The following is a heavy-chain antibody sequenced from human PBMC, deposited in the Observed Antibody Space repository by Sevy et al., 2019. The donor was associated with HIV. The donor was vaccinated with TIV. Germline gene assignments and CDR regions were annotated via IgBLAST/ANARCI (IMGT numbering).Heavy chain of an antibody. CDR3: AREVGAISPMLDY. J-gene: IGHJ4*02. V-gene: IGHV3-48*01. D-gene: IGHD1-26*01. CDR1: GFTFSSYS. Sequence: GGSLRLSCAASGFTFSSYSMNWVRQAPGKGLEWVSYISSRSSTIYYADSVKGRFTISRDNAKNSLYMQMNSLRAEDTAVYYCAREVGAISPMLDYWGQGTLVTVSS. CDR2: ISSRSSTI.